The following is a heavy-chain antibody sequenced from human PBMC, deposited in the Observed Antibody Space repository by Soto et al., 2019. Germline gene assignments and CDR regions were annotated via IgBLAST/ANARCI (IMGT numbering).Heavy chain of an antibody. J-gene: IGHJ4*02. CDR1: GGSISSYY. CDR3: ARSWFGESPFDY. V-gene: IGHV4-59*01. CDR2: IYYSGST. D-gene: IGHD3-10*01. Sequence: SETLSLTCTVSGGSISSYYWSWIRQPPGKGLEWIGYIYYSGSTNYNPSLKSRVTISVDTSKNQFSLKLSSVTAADTAVYHCARSWFGESPFDYRGQGTLVTVSS.